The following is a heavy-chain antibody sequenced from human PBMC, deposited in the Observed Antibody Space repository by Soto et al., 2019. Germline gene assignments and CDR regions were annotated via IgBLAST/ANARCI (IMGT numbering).Heavy chain of an antibody. CDR1: GFTFSSYS. CDR2: ISSSSSYI. V-gene: IGHV3-21*01. J-gene: IGHJ6*02. CDR3: ASRIEAAGYGMDV. D-gene: IGHD6-13*01. Sequence: PGGSLRLSCAASGFTFSSYSMNWVRQPPGKGLERVSSISSSSSYIYYADSVKGRFTISRDNAKNSLYLQMKSLRAEDTAVYYCASRIEAAGYGMDVWGQGTTVTVSS.